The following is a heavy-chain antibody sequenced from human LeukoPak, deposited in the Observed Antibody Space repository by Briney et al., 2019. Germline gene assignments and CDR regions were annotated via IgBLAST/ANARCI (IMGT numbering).Heavy chain of an antibody. CDR1: GGSMSSRSHY. CDR3: ARHMVWITNFYYYMDV. J-gene: IGHJ6*03. CDR2: IDYSGST. V-gene: IGHV4-39*01. D-gene: IGHD3-10*01. Sequence: SETLSLTCTVSGGSMSSRSHYWGWIRQPPGKGLEWTGSIDYSGSTYYNPSLGSRVTISVDTSKNQFSLKLTSVTAADTAVYYCARHMVWITNFYYYMDVWGKGTTVTVSS.